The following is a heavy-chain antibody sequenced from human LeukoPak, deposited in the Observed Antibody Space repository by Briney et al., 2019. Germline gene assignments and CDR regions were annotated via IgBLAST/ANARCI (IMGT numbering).Heavy chain of an antibody. CDR1: GFTFRSYA. V-gene: IGHV3-23*01. Sequence: GGSLRLSCAASGFTFRSYAMNWVRQAPGMGLQWASGISGSGGNTFYIDSVKGRFTISRDNSKNTLYLQMNSLRAEDTAVYYCAKVPYSSSQDPFDYWGQGTLVTVSS. J-gene: IGHJ4*02. CDR3: AKVPYSSSQDPFDY. D-gene: IGHD6-19*01. CDR2: ISGSGGNT.